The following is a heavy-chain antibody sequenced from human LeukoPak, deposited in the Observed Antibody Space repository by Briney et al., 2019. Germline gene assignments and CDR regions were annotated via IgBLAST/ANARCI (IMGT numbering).Heavy chain of an antibody. V-gene: IGHV3-33*01. CDR2: IWGDGNRQ. J-gene: IGHJ4*02. CDR1: AFTFSNYD. Sequence: GSLRLSCAASAFTFSNYDIHWVRQTPGKGLEWVAGIWGDGNRQYYTESVRGRFTISRDNSRNAAYLEMSSLRVDDTAIYYCARGRWIDCWGQGALVTVSS. D-gene: IGHD4-23*01. CDR3: ARGRWIDC.